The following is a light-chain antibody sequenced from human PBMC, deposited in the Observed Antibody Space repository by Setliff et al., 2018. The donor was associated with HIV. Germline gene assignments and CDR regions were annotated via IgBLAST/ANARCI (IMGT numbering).Light chain of an antibody. V-gene: IGLV2-23*02. J-gene: IGLJ1*01. Sequence: QSVLTQPASVSGSPGQSITISCDGPSSDVVAYNLVSWYQQYPGKAPKVIIYEVSERPSGFSRRFFGSQSGSTSSLTIAGLRAEDDADYYCCSYVTTNNSYVFGTGTKVTVL. CDR1: SSDVVAYNL. CDR3: CSYVTTNNSYV. CDR2: EVS.